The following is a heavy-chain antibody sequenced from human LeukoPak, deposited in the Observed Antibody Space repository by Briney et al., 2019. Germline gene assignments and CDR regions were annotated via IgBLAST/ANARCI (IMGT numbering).Heavy chain of an antibody. CDR3: ARHSVVPAAIWFDP. CDR2: IYYSGST. J-gene: IGHJ5*02. CDR1: GYSISSGYY. V-gene: IGHV4-38-2*01. Sequence: ASETLSLTCAVSGYSISSGYYWGWIRPPPGKGLEWIGSIYYSGSTYYNPSLKSRVTISVDTSKNQFSLKLSSVTAADTAVYYCARHSVVPAAIWFDPWGQGTLVTVSS. D-gene: IGHD2-2*01.